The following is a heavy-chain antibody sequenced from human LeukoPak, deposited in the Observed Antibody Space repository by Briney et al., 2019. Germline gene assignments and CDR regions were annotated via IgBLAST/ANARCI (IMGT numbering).Heavy chain of an antibody. CDR3: ASSYYYDSSGYYFWFDP. CDR1: GYTFTSYD. Sequence: ASVKVSCKASGYTFTSYDINWVRQATGQGLERMGWMNPNSGNTGHAQKFQGRVTMTRNTSISTAYMELSSLRSEDTAVYYCASSYYYDSSGYYFWFDPWGQGTLVTVSS. J-gene: IGHJ5*02. D-gene: IGHD3-22*01. CDR2: MNPNSGNT. V-gene: IGHV1-8*01.